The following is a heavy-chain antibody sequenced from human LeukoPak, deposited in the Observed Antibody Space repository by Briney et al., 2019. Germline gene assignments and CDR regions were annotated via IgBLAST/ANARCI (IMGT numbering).Heavy chain of an antibody. D-gene: IGHD3-9*01. CDR3: ARGRRDDILTGYYMRPPSY. Sequence: GASVKVSCKASGYTFTSYDINWVRQATGQGLEWMGWMNPNSGNTGYAQKSQGRVTMTRNTSISTAYMELSSLRSEDTAVYYCARGRRDDILTGYYMRPPSYWGQGTLVTVSS. J-gene: IGHJ4*02. CDR2: MNPNSGNT. V-gene: IGHV1-8*01. CDR1: GYTFTSYD.